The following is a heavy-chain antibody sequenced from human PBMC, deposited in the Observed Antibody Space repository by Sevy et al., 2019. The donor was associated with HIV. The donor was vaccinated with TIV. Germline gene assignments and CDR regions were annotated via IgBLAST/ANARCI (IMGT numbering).Heavy chain of an antibody. CDR3: ANAYSGSYSHSYLYALDV. CDR1: GFSFSYYG. V-gene: IGHV3-30*18. Sequence: GGSLRLSCTGSGFSFSYYGIHWVRQAPGKGLDWVALISHDGINAYYADSVKGRFTISRDNSKNTVYLEMNRLRNEDTAIYFCANAYSGSYSHSYLYALDVWGQGTTVTVSS. J-gene: IGHJ6*02. CDR2: ISHDGINA. D-gene: IGHD1-26*01.